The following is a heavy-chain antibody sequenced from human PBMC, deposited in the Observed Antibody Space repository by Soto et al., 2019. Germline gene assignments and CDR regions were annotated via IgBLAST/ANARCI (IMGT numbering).Heavy chain of an antibody. V-gene: IGHV3-48*01. J-gene: IGHJ6*02. CDR1: GFTLSSYN. Sequence: EVQLVESGGGLVQPGGSLRLSCAASGFTLSSYNMNWVRQAPGKGLEWVSYISGSSDTIYYADSVKGRFTISRDNAKNSLYLQMDSLRAEDTAVYYCARDHGGSTWFVGIYYYFGVDVWGQGTTVTVSS. CDR2: ISGSSDTI. D-gene: IGHD6-13*01. CDR3: ARDHGGSTWFVGIYYYFGVDV.